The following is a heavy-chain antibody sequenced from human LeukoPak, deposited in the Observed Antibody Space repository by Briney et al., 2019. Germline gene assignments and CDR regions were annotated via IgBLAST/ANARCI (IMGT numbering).Heavy chain of an antibody. V-gene: IGHV3-48*03. D-gene: IGHD1-26*01. CDR3: ARERTIVGAIDY. J-gene: IGHJ4*02. CDR2: ISSSGSTI. Sequence: GGSLRLSCAASGFTFSSYEMNWVRQAPGKGLEWVSYISSSGSTIYYADSVKGRFTISRDNAKNSLYLQMNSLRAEDTAVYYCARERTIVGAIDYWGQGTLVTVSS. CDR1: GFTFSSYE.